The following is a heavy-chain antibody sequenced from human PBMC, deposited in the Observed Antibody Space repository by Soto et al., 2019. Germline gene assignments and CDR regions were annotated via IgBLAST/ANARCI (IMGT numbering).Heavy chain of an antibody. CDR1: GGTFSSYT. D-gene: IGHD3-9*01. J-gene: IGHJ6*03. CDR3: ARDRYLSYYYMDV. Sequence: QVQLVQSGAEVKKPGSSVKVSCKASGGTFSSYTISWVRQAPGQGLEWMGRIIPILGIANYAQKFQGRVRIPADESTSTAYMELSSLRSEDTAVYYCARDRYLSYYYMDVWGKGTTVTVSS. V-gene: IGHV1-69*08. CDR2: IIPILGIA.